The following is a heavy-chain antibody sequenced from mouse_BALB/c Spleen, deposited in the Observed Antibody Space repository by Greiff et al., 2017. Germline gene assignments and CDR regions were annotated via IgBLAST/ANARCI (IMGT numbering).Heavy chain of an antibody. Sequence: QVQLQQPGAELVRPGASVKLSCKASGYTFTGYWINWVKQRPGQGLEWIGNIYPSDSYTNYNQKFKDKATLTVDKSSSTAYMQLSSPTSEDSAVYYCTRKYYFDYWGQGTTLTVSS. CDR2: IYPSDSYT. CDR3: TRKYYFDY. CDR1: GYTFTGYW. V-gene: IGHV1-69*02. J-gene: IGHJ2*01.